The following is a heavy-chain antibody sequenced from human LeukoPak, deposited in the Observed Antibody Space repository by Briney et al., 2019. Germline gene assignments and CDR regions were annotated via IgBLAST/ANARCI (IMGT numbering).Heavy chain of an antibody. CDR1: GGSISSSSYY. CDR3: ARARYCSSTSCYRFGAFDI. J-gene: IGHJ3*02. Sequence: SETLSLTCTVSGGSISSSSYYWGWIRQPPGTGLEWIGSIYYSGSTYYNPSLKSRVTISVDTSKNQFSLKLSSVTAADTAVYYCARARYCSSTSCYRFGAFDIWGQGTMVTVSS. CDR2: IYYSGST. V-gene: IGHV4-39*01. D-gene: IGHD2-2*02.